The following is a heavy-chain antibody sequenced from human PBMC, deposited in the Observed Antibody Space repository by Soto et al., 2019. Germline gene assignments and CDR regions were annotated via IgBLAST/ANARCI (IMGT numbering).Heavy chain of an antibody. CDR2: IWYDGSIK. CDR3: ARGGYYYDSSGYIDY. D-gene: IGHD3-22*01. Sequence: QVQLVESGGGVVQPGRSLRLSCAASGFTFSSYGMHWVRQAPGKGLEWVAVIWYDGSIKYYADSVKGRFTISRDNSKNTLYLQMNSLRADDTAVFDCARGGYYYDSSGYIDYWGQGSLVTVSS. CDR1: GFTFSSYG. J-gene: IGHJ4*02. V-gene: IGHV3-33*01.